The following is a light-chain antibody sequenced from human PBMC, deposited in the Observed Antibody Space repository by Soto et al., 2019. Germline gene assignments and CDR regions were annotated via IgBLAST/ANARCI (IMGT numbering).Light chain of an antibody. CDR3: CSYAGGNTWV. Sequence: QSALTQPASVSGSPGQSITISCTGSSSDVGNYKLVSWYQQHPGKAPEVMIYEVSERPSGVSYRFSGSKSGNTASLTISGLQPEDEADYYCCSYAGGNTWVFGGGTKLTVL. CDR2: EVS. J-gene: IGLJ3*02. CDR1: SSDVGNYKL. V-gene: IGLV2-23*02.